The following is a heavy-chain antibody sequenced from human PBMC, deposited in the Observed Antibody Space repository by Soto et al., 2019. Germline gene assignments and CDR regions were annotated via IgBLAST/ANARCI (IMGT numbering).Heavy chain of an antibody. CDR3: ARDRRLPAAPQAYYGRDV. CDR1: GGTFSSYA. D-gene: IGHD2-2*01. V-gene: IGHV1-69*01. Sequence: QVQLVQSGAEVKKPGSSVKVSCKASGGTFSSYAISWVRQAPGQGLEWMGGIIPIFGTANYAQKFQGRVKMPADESTSTAYMELSSLRSEDTAVYYCARDRRLPAAPQAYYGRDVWGQGTTVIVSS. CDR2: IIPIFGTA. J-gene: IGHJ6*02.